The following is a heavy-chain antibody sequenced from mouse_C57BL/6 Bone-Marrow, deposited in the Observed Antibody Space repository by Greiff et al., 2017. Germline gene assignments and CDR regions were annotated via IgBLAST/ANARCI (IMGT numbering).Heavy chain of an antibody. D-gene: IGHD1-1*01. V-gene: IGHV5-12*01. CDR3: ASLSSSFAY. J-gene: IGHJ3*01. Sequence: EVQRVESGGGLVQPGGSLKLSCAASGFTFSDYYMYWVRQTPEKRLEWVAYISNGGGSTYYPDTVKGRFTISRDNAKNTLYLQMSRLKSEDTAMYYCASLSSSFAYWGQGTLVTVSA. CDR1: GFTFSDYY. CDR2: ISNGGGST.